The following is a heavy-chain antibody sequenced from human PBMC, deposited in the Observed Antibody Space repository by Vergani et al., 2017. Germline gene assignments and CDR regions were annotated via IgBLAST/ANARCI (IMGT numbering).Heavy chain of an antibody. CDR1: GFSLSTSGMC. V-gene: IGHV2-70*01. J-gene: IGHJ6*02. CDR2: IDWDDDK. Sequence: QVTLRESGPALVKPTQTLTLTCTFSGFSLSTSGMCVSWIRQPPGKALEWLALIDWDDDKYYSTSLKTRLTISKDTSKNQVVLTMTNMDPVDTATYYCARIPIQLDYYYYGMDVWGQGTTVTVSS. D-gene: IGHD5-18*01. CDR3: ARIPIQLDYYYYGMDV.